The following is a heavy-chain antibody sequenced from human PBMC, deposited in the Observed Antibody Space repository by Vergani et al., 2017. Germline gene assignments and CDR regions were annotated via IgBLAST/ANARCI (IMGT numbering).Heavy chain of an antibody. V-gene: IGHV5-51*03. CDR3: ARLTTYTYS. CDR2: IYPADSDT. D-gene: IGHD3-3*01. Sequence: EVELVPSGPEMRTPGESLKISCKGSEYSFGNYWIGWVRQVPGKGLEWMGIIYPADSDTRYRPSFQGQVTISADNSISTAFLQCDSLKASDTALYFCARLTTYTYSWCQGTLVTVSS. CDR1: EYSFGNYW. J-gene: IGHJ5*02.